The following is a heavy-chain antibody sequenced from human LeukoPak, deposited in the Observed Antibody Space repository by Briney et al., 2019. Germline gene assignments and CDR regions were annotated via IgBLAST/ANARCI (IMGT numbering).Heavy chain of an antibody. V-gene: IGHV1-8*02. J-gene: IGHJ1*01. CDR2: MNPNSGNT. CDR1: GGTFSSYG. CDR3: ARIWSGYREYFQH. D-gene: IGHD3-3*01. Sequence: GASVKVSCKASGGTFSSYGISWVRQAPGQGLEWMGWMNPNSGNTGYAQKFQGRVTMTRNTSISTAYMELSSLRSEDTAVYYCARIWSGYREYFQHWGQGTLVTVSS.